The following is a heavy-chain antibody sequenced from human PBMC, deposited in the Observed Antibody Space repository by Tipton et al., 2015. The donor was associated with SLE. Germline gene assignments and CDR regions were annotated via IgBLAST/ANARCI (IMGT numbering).Heavy chain of an antibody. D-gene: IGHD3-10*01. J-gene: IGHJ6*02. CDR1: GFTFSSYA. CDR3: AKSSTGGSGVYYYYGMDV. V-gene: IGHV3-23*03. CDR2: IHSGGST. Sequence: SLRLSCAASGFTFSSYAMSWVRQAPGKGLEWVSVIHSGGSTYYADSVKGRFTISRYNSKNTLYLQMNSLRAEDTAVYYCAKSSTGGSGVYYYYGMDVWGQGTTVTVSS.